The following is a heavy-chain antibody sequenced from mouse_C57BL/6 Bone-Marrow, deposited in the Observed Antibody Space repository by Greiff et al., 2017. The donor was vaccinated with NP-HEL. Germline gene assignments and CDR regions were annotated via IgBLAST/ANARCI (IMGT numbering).Heavy chain of an antibody. CDR3: AIGKYLWYFDV. D-gene: IGHD2-10*02. V-gene: IGHV1-74*01. J-gene: IGHJ1*03. Sequence: QVQLKQPGAELVKPGASVKVSCKASGYTFTSYWMHWVKQRPGQGLEWIGRIHPSDSDTNYNQKFKGKATLTVDKSSSTAYMQLSSLTSEDSAVYYCAIGKYLWYFDVWGTGTTVTVSS. CDR2: IHPSDSDT. CDR1: GYTFTSYW.